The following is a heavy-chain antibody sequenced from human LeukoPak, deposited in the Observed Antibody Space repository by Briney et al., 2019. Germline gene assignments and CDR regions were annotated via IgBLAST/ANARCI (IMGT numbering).Heavy chain of an antibody. CDR3: AADDGYYLLLDY. CDR1: GFTFTSSA. CDR2: IVVGSGNT. D-gene: IGHD3-22*01. J-gene: IGHJ4*02. Sequence: ASVKVSCKASGFTFTSSAGQWVRQARGQRLEWIGWIVVGSGNTNYAQKFQARVTITRDMSTSTAYMELSSLRSEDTAVYYCAADDGYYLLLDYWGQGTLVTVS. V-gene: IGHV1-58*01.